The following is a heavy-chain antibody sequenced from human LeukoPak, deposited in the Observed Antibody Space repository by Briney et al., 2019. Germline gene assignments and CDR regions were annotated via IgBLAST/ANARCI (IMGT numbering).Heavy chain of an antibody. V-gene: IGHV3-43*02. CDR3: AKRLNGVSFSFDY. CDR1: GFTFGDYA. J-gene: IGHJ4*02. D-gene: IGHD2-8*01. Sequence: PGGSLRLSCAASGFTFGDYAVHWVRQTPGKGLEWVSLISGDGLTTHYGDSVRGRFTISRNNSKNSLYLQMTGLRPDYTAFYYCAKRLNGVSFSFDYWGRGTLVTVSS. CDR2: ISGDGLTT.